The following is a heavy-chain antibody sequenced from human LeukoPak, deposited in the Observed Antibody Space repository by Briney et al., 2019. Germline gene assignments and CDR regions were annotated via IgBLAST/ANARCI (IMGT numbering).Heavy chain of an antibody. Sequence: GGSLRLSCAASGFTLSDHYIDWVRQAPGKGLEWVSYISSSSSTIYYADSVKGRFTISRDNSKNMVYLQMNSLRAEDTALYYCVGDPPNSGYAFQVWGHGTVVTVSS. V-gene: IGHV3-48*01. CDR3: VGDPPNSGYAFQV. D-gene: IGHD3-22*01. CDR2: ISSSSSTI. CDR1: GFTLSDHY. J-gene: IGHJ3*01.